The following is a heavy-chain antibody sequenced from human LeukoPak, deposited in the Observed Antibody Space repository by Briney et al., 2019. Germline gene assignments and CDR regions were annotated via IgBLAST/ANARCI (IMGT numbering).Heavy chain of an antibody. CDR3: AREGYSARYYLPFDY. V-gene: IGHV3-30-3*01. CDR1: GFTFSSAW. Sequence: GGSLRLSCAASGFTFSSAWMSWVRQAPGKGLEWVAVISIDGSNKYYADSVKGRFTISRDSFKKTLYLQMNSLRAEDTAVYYCAREGYSARYYLPFDYWGQGTLVTVSS. D-gene: IGHD1-26*01. J-gene: IGHJ4*02. CDR2: ISIDGSNK.